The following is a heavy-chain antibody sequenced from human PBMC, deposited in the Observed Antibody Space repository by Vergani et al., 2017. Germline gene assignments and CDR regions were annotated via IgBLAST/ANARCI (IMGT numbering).Heavy chain of an antibody. D-gene: IGHD3-22*01. J-gene: IGHJ4*02. CDR3: ARDLPYDSSGHSLDY. Sequence: QVQLVQSGAEVKKPGASVKVSCKASDYTFTSFGISWVRQAPGQGLEWMGWISAYNGNTNYAQKLQGRGTMTTNTSTSTAYMELRSLRSDDTAVYYCARDLPYDSSGHSLDYWGQGTLVTVSS. CDR1: DYTFTSFG. V-gene: IGHV1-18*04. CDR2: ISAYNGNT.